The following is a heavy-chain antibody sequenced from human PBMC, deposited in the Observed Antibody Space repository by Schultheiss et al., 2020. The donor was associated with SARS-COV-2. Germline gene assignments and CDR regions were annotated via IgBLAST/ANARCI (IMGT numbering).Heavy chain of an antibody. CDR2: LYYTGRS. CDR1: GGSFSDYY. J-gene: IGHJ5*02. D-gene: IGHD2/OR15-2a*01. V-gene: IGHV4-34*01. CDR3: AGLRATFNGDYFLYFDP. Sequence: SETLSLTCAVYGGSFSDYYWSWNRQSPGKGLEWIATLYYTGRSYYNPSLSSRIITSVDTSKNQFSLRLTSMTATDTAVYFCAGLRATFNGDYFLYFDPWGLGSLVTVSS.